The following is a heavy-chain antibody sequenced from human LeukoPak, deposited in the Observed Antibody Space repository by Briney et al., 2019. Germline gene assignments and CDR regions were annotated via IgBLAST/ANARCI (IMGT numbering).Heavy chain of an antibody. V-gene: IGHV3-33*01. CDR3: ARDLRGYFDY. J-gene: IGHJ4*02. Sequence: PGGSLRLSCAASRFTFSSYGMHWVRQAPGKGLEWVAVIWYDGSNKYYADSVKGRFTISRDNSKNTLYLQMNSLRAEDTAVYYCARDLRGYFDYWGQGTLVTVSS. CDR1: RFTFSSYG. D-gene: IGHD3-10*01. CDR2: IWYDGSNK.